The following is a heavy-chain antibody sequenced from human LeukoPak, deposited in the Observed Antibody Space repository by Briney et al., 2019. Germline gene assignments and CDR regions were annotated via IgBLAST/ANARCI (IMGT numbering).Heavy chain of an antibody. CDR3: ANDRSMGLDY. D-gene: IGHD3-10*01. V-gene: IGHV3-30*18. CDR1: GFTFSSYG. CDR2: ISYDGINK. Sequence: GGSLRLSCAASGFTFSSYGMHWVRQAPGKGLEWVAVISYDGINKFYVDSVKGRFTISRDNSKNTLYLQINSLRAEDTAVYYCANDRSMGLDYWGQGTLVSVSS. J-gene: IGHJ4*02.